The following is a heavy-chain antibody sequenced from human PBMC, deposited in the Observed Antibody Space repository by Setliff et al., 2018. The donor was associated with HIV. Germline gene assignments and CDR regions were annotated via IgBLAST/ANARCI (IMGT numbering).Heavy chain of an antibody. V-gene: IGHV4-59*11. J-gene: IGHJ4*02. Sequence: PSETLSLTCTVSGGSISSHYWSWIRQPPGKGLEWIGSFYYSGNTNYNPSLKSRLTISLDTSKNHFSLKLNSVTAADTAVYYCARDSYGGNFLFDYWGQGTLVTVSS. D-gene: IGHD4-17*01. CDR1: GGSISSHY. CDR3: ARDSYGGNFLFDY. CDR2: FYYSGNT.